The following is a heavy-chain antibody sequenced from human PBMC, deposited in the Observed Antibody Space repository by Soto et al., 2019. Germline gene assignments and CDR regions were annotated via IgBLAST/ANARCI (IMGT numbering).Heavy chain of an antibody. D-gene: IGHD3-10*01. Sequence: EVQLLESGGGLVQPGGSLRLSCAASGFTFSDYAMGWVRQAPGKGLEWVSSISDSGGSTYYADSVQGRFTISRDNSKNTLYLQMNSLRAEDTAVYYCAKDYGSGSYGPWGQGTPVTVSS. CDR2: ISDSGGST. V-gene: IGHV3-23*01. J-gene: IGHJ5*02. CDR1: GFTFSDYA. CDR3: AKDYGSGSYGP.